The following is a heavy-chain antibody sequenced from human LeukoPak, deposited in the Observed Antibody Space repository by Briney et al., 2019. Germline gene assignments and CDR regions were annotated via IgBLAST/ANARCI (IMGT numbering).Heavy chain of an antibody. V-gene: IGHV4-39*07. CDR1: GGSISSSSYY. CDR2: IYYSGST. D-gene: IGHD3-22*01. Sequence: SETLSLTCTVSGGSISSSSYYWGWIRQPPGKGLEWIGSIYYSGSTYYNPSLKSRVTISVDTSKNQFSLKLSSVTAADTAVYYCARDSRSKTYYDSRVDYWGQGTLVTVSS. J-gene: IGHJ4*02. CDR3: ARDSRSKTYYDSRVDY.